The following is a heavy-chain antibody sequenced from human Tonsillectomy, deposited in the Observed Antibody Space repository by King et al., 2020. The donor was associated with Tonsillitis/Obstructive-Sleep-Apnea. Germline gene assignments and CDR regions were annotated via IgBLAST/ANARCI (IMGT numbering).Heavy chain of an antibody. CDR1: GFTFSSYG. CDR3: ASGQQLDDY. Sequence: VQLVESGGGVVQPGRSLRLSCAASGFTFSSYGMHWVRQAPGKGLGWGAVISYDGSNKYYADSVKGRFTISRDNSKNTLYMQMNSLRAEDTAVYYCASGQQLDDYWGQGTLVTVSS. CDR2: ISYDGSNK. D-gene: IGHD6-13*01. V-gene: IGHV3-30*03. J-gene: IGHJ4*02.